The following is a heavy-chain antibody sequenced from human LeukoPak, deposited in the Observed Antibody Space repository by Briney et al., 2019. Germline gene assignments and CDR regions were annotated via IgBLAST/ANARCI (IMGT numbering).Heavy chain of an antibody. V-gene: IGHV3-23*01. Sequence: GGSLRLSCAAFGFTFSSYPMIWVRQAPGKGLEWVSGFSGTGASTYYADSVKGRFTISRDNSKNTLYLQMNSLRAEDTAVYYCAKGMTALVVYFDYWGQGTLVTVSS. CDR1: GFTFSSYP. J-gene: IGHJ4*02. CDR3: AKGMTALVVYFDY. D-gene: IGHD2-21*02. CDR2: FSGTGAST.